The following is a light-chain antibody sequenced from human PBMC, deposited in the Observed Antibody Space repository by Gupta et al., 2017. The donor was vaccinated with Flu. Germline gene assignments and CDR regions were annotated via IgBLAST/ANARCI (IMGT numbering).Light chain of an antibody. V-gene: IGKV1-5*03. CDR3: QQYSSYSGYS. CDR1: QSINNW. CDR2: QAS. J-gene: IGKJ2*03. Sequence: STLSASEGNKVTITCRASQSINNWLAWYQQKPGKAPRLLIYQASILESGVPSRFSGSGSGTEFTLAISCLQADDFAAYYCQQYSSYSGYSFGQGTKVEIK.